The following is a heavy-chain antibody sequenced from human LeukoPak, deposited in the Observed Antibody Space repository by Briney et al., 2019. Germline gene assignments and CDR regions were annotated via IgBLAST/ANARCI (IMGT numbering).Heavy chain of an antibody. Sequence: PSETLSLTCAVYGGSFSGYYWSWIRQPPGKGLEWIGEINHSGSTNYNPSLKSRVTISVDTSKNQFSQKLSSVTAADTAVYYCARGGESFDYWGQGTLVTVSS. CDR3: ARGGESFDY. CDR2: INHSGST. J-gene: IGHJ4*02. V-gene: IGHV4-34*01. CDR1: GGSFSGYY. D-gene: IGHD1-26*01.